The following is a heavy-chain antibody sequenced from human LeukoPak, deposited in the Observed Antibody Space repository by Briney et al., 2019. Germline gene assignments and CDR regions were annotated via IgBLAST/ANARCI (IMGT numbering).Heavy chain of an antibody. Sequence: PSETLSLTCTVSGGSISSYHWSWIRQPPGKGLEWIGYIYYSGSTNYNPSLKSRVTISVDTSKNQFSLKLSSVTAADTAVYYCARAWCGGDCYSGFDYWGQGTLVTVSS. J-gene: IGHJ4*02. CDR1: GGSISSYH. CDR2: IYYSGST. CDR3: ARAWCGGDCYSGFDY. D-gene: IGHD2-21*02. V-gene: IGHV4-59*01.